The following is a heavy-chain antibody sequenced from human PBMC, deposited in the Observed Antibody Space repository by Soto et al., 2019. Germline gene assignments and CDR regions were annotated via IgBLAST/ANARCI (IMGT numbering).Heavy chain of an antibody. CDR2: TSYDERNK. CDR3: VRDEGRGYYYYYGMDV. V-gene: IGHV3-30*04. J-gene: IGHJ6*02. D-gene: IGHD3-10*01. CDR1: GFTFSSYA. Sequence: PGGSLRLSCAASGFTFSSYAMHWVRQAPGKGLEWVAVTSYDERNKYYADSLKGRFTISRDNSKNTLYLQMNSLRAEDTAVYYCVRDEGRGYYYYYGMDVWGQGTTVTVSS.